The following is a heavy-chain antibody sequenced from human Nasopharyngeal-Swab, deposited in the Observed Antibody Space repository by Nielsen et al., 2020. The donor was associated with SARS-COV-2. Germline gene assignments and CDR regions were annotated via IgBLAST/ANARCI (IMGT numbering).Heavy chain of an antibody. J-gene: IGHJ4*02. Sequence: GGSLRLSCAASGFTFSSYTMNWVRQAPGKGLEWVSSISSSSTYIYYADSVKGRFTISRDNAKNSLYLQMNSLRAEDTAVYYCARDYCSSTSCYDYWGQGTLVTVSS. V-gene: IGHV3-21*01. CDR1: GFTFSSYT. D-gene: IGHD2-2*01. CDR2: ISSSSTYI. CDR3: ARDYCSSTSCYDY.